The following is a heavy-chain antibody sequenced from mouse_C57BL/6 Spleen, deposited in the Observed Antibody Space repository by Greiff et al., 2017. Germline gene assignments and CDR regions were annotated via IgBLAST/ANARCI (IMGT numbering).Heavy chain of an antibody. J-gene: IGHJ3*01. CDR3: ERHNCYGSSYEFAY. D-gene: IGHD1-1*01. CDR2: IYPSDSET. CDR1: GYTFTSYW. V-gene: IGHV1-61*01. Sequence: QVQLQQPGAELVRPGSSVKLSCKASGYTFTSYWMDWVKQRPGQGLEWIGNIYPSDSETHYNQKFKDKATLTVDKSSSTAYMQLSSLTSEDSAVYDCERHNCYGSSYEFAYWGQGTLVTVSA.